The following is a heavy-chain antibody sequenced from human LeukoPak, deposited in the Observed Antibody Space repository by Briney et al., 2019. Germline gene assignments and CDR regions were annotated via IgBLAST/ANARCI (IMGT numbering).Heavy chain of an antibody. J-gene: IGHJ3*02. D-gene: IGHD6-19*01. V-gene: IGHV1-18*01. CDR3: ARDRIAVAPLGEAFDI. CDR2: ISAYNGNT. CDR1: GYTLTSYG. Sequence: GASVKVSCKASGYTLTSYGISWVRQAPGQGLEWMGWISAYNGNTNYAQKLQGRVTMTTDTSTSTAYMELRSLRSDDTAVYYCARDRIAVAPLGEAFDIWGQGTMVTVSS.